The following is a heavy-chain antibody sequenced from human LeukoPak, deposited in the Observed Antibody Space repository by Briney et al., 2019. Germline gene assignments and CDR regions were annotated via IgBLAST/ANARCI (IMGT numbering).Heavy chain of an antibody. V-gene: IGHV3-21*01. CDR3: ARVSTSGYDI. CDR1: GFTFSDYS. D-gene: IGHD2-2*01. J-gene: IGHJ3*02. Sequence: PGGSLRLSCAASGFTFSDYSMNWVRQAPGKGLEWVASISSSSPYIYYTDSVKGRFTISRDNAKNSLYLQMNSLRAEDTAVYYCARVSTSGYDIWGRGTMVTVSS. CDR2: ISSSSPYI.